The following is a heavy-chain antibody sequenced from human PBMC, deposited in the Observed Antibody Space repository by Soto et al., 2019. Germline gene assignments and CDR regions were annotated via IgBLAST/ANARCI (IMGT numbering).Heavy chain of an antibody. J-gene: IGHJ5*02. D-gene: IGHD3-3*01. CDR1: GYTLTELS. CDR3: ATVTIFGVVYFPAWFDP. CDR2: FDPEDGET. V-gene: IGHV1-24*01. Sequence: ASVKVSCKVSGYTLTELSMHWVRQAPGKGLEWMGGFDPEDGETIYAQKFQGRVTMTEDTSTDTAYMELSSLRSEDTAVYYCATVTIFGVVYFPAWFDPWGQGTLVTVSS.